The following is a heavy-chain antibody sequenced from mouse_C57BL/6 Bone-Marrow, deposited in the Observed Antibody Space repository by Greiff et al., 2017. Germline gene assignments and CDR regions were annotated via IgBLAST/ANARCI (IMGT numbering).Heavy chain of an antibody. J-gene: IGHJ4*01. D-gene: IGHD1-1*01. V-gene: IGHV5-4*01. CDR1: GFTFSSYA. CDR3: AREGYYGFYAMDY. CDR2: ISDGGSYT. Sequence: EVMLVESGGGLVKPGGSLKLSCAASGFTFSSYAMSWVRQTPEKRLEWVATISDGGSYTYYPDNVKGRFTISRDNAKNNLYLQMSHLKSEDTAMYYCAREGYYGFYAMDYWGQGTSVTVSS.